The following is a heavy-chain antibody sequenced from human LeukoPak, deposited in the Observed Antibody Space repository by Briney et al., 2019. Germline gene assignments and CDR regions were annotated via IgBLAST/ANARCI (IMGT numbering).Heavy chain of an antibody. D-gene: IGHD1/OR15-1a*01. CDR1: GYTFTSYR. V-gene: IGHV1-18*01. Sequence: EASVKVSCKASGYTFTSYRITWVRQAPGQGLEWMGWISAYSGNTIYTQKFQGRLTMTTDTSTTTAYMELRSPRSDDTAVYYCARLELEQRSWFDPWGQGTLVTVSS. J-gene: IGHJ5*02. CDR2: ISAYSGNT. CDR3: ARLELEQRSWFDP.